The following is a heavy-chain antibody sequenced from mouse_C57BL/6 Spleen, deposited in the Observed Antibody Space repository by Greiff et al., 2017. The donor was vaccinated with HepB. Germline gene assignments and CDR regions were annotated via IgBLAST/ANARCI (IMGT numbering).Heavy chain of an antibody. V-gene: IGHV5-17*01. CDR3: ARPGIYYGNYDYFDY. Sequence: EVQGVESGGGLVKPGGSLKLSCAASGFTFSDYGMHWVRQAPEKGLEWVAYISSGSSTIYYADTVKGRFPISRDNAKNTLFLQMTSLRSEDTAMYYCARPGIYYGNYDYFDYWGQGTTLTVSS. CDR1: GFTFSDYG. J-gene: IGHJ2*01. CDR2: ISSGSSTI. D-gene: IGHD2-1*01.